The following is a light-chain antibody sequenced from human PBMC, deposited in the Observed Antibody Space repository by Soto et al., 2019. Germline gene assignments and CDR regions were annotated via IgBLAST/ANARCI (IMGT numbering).Light chain of an antibody. J-gene: IGKJ1*01. CDR2: GAF. V-gene: IGKV1-17*03. Sequence: DIQMTQSPSAISASVGDRVTITCRASQGINNYLAWFQQKPGKVPKSLIYGAFSLQSGVPSRFRGSGPGTEFTLTISRLQPEDFGTYYCLQSSRYPWTFGQGTKVDIK. CDR1: QGINNY. CDR3: LQSSRYPWT.